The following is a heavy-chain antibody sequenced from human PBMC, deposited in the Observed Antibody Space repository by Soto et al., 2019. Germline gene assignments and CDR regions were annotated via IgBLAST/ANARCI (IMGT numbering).Heavy chain of an antibody. J-gene: IGHJ4*02. CDR3: ARAGSLYSYGRYFDY. D-gene: IGHD5-18*01. CDR2: IYHSGST. V-gene: IGHV4-30-2*02. CDR1: GDSIRIGGFS. Sequence: SETLSLTCAVSGDSIRIGGFSGSWIRQPPGKGLEWIGYIYHSGSTYYNPSLKSRVTISVDTSKNQVSLKLSSVTAADTAVYYCARAGSLYSYGRYFDYWGQGTLVTVSS.